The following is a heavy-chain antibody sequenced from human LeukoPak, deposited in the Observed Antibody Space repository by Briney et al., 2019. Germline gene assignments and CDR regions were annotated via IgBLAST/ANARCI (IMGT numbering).Heavy chain of an antibody. CDR3: ANNWNLDY. D-gene: IGHD1-1*01. V-gene: IGHV3-23*01. J-gene: IGHJ4*02. CDR1: GLTFNIYA. Sequence: GGSLRLSCAASGLTFNIYAMSWVRQAPGKGLEWVSDISHSGDNTYYADSVKGRFTISRDNSKNTVYLQMDSLRTEDTAVYYCANNWNLDYWGQGTLVTVSS. CDR2: ISHSGDNT.